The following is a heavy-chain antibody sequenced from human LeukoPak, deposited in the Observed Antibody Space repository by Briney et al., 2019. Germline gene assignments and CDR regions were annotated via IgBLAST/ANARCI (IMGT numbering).Heavy chain of an antibody. Sequence: SETLSLTCTVSGGFFSSYCWSWIRQPPGKGLEWIGYICYSGSTNYNPSLKSRVTISVDTSKNQFSLKLSSVTAADTAVYYCARHPFYGDYTGWYFDLWGRGTLVTVSS. D-gene: IGHD4-17*01. J-gene: IGHJ2*01. CDR1: GGFFSSYC. V-gene: IGHV4-59*08. CDR2: ICYSGST. CDR3: ARHPFYGDYTGWYFDL.